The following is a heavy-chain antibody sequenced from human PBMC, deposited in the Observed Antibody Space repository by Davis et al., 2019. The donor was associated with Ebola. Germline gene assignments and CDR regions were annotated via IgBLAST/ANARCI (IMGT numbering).Heavy chain of an antibody. CDR2: ISDSSATI. J-gene: IGHJ4*02. CDR1: GFVFSSYV. Sequence: GESLKISCTASGFVFSSYVMSWVRRAPGKGLEWISYISDSSATIYYADSVKGRFTISRDNAKNSLYLQMNSLRDEDTAVYYCATDRNWDFDYWGQGTLVTVSS. CDR3: ATDRNWDFDY. V-gene: IGHV3-48*02. D-gene: IGHD7-27*01.